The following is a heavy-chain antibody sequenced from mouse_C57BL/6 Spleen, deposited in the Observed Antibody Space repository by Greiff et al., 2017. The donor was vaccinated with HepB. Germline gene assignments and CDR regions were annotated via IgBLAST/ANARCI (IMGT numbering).Heavy chain of an antibody. D-gene: IGHD1-1*01. J-gene: IGHJ1*03. Sequence: EVQLQQSGAELVKPGASVKLSCTASGFNIKDYYMHWVKQRTEQGLEWIGRIDPEDGENKYAPKFQGKATITADTSSNTAYLQLSSLTSEDTAVYYCARRYYGSSHGYFDVWGTGTTVTVSS. CDR2: IDPEDGEN. CDR3: ARRYYGSSHGYFDV. V-gene: IGHV14-2*01. CDR1: GFNIKDYY.